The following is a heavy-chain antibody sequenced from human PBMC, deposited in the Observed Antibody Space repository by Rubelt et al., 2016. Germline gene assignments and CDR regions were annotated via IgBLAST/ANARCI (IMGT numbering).Heavy chain of an antibody. Sequence: QVQLQESGPGLVKPSETLSLTCTVSGYSISSGYYWGWIRQPPGKGLEWIGSIYHSGSTYYNPSLKSRVNISVDTSKNEFSRELSSVTAADTAVYYCAREGVGATDYWGQGTLVTVSS. CDR3: AREGVGATDY. CDR2: IYHSGST. CDR1: GYSISSGYY. D-gene: IGHD1-26*01. J-gene: IGHJ4*02. V-gene: IGHV4-38-2*02.